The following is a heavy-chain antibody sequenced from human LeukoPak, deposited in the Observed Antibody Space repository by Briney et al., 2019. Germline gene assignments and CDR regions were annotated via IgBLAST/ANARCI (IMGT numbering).Heavy chain of an antibody. D-gene: IGHD3-9*01. Sequence: GGSLRLSCAASGFTFSSYWMSWVRQAPGKGLEWVANIKQDGSEKYYVDSVKGRFTISRDNSKNTLYLQMNSLRAEDTAMYYCANGPHYNILTGFYKVRSHLDYRGQGTLVTVSS. V-gene: IGHV3-7*01. J-gene: IGHJ4*02. CDR2: IKQDGSEK. CDR1: GFTFSSYW. CDR3: ANGPHYNILTGFYKVRSHLDY.